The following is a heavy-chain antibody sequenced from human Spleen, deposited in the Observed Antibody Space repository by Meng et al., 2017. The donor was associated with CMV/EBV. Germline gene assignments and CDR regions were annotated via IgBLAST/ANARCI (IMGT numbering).Heavy chain of an antibody. J-gene: IGHJ4*02. Sequence: GGSLRLSCAASGFTFSSYWMSWVRQAPGKGLEWVANIKQDGSEKYYVDSVKGRFTISRANAKNSLYLQMNSLRVEDTAVYYCAKAREWFGASLDYWGEGTLVTASS. CDR1: GFTFSSYW. CDR2: IKQDGSEK. V-gene: IGHV3-7*03. D-gene: IGHD3-10*01. CDR3: AKAREWFGASLDY.